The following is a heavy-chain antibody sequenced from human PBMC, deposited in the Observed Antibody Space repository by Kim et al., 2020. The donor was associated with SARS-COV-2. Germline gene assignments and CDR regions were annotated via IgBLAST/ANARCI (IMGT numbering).Heavy chain of an antibody. V-gene: IGHV1-3*01. D-gene: IGHD3-22*01. J-gene: IGHJ4*02. CDR3: ARGYFYDSSGYWNVDY. Sequence: KFQGRVTITRDTSASTAYMELSSLRSEDTAVYYCARGYFYDSSGYWNVDYWGQGTLVTVSS.